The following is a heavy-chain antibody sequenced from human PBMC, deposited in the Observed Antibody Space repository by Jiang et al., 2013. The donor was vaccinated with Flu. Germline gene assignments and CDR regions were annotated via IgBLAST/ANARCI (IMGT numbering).Heavy chain of an antibody. CDR2: INSDGSST. J-gene: IGHJ3*02. V-gene: IGHV3-74*01. CDR3: ARALNPMIVSYFDI. CDR1: GFTFSDYW. Sequence: RLSCAASGFTFSDYWIHWVRQAPGKGLVWVSRINSDGSSTTYADSVKGRFTISRDNAKNTLYLQMNSLRAEDTAVYYCARALNPMIVSYFDIWGQGTMVTVSS. D-gene: IGHD3-22*01.